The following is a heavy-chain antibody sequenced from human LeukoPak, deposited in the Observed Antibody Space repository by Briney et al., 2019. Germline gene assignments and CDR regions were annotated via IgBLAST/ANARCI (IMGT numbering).Heavy chain of an antibody. Sequence: PGGSLRLSCAAPGFTVSSNYMSWVRQAPGKGLEWVSVIYSGGSTYYADSVKGRFTISRDNSKNTLFLQMNSLRAEDTAVYYCARNFASGSSWFDYWGQGTLVTVSS. D-gene: IGHD3-10*01. CDR3: ARNFASGSSWFDY. V-gene: IGHV3-53*01. CDR2: IYSGGST. J-gene: IGHJ4*02. CDR1: GFTVSSNY.